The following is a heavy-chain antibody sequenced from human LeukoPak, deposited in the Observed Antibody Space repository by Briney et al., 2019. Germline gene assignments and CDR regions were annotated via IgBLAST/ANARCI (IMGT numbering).Heavy chain of an antibody. Sequence: SVKVSCKASGGTFSSYAISWVRQAPGQGLEWMGGIIPIFGTANYAQKFQGRVTITADESTSTAYMELSSLRSEDTAVYYCARSETGYHDKHDYGDYYFDYWGQGTLVTVSS. V-gene: IGHV1-69*01. D-gene: IGHD4-17*01. CDR3: ARSETGYHDKHDYGDYYFDY. J-gene: IGHJ4*02. CDR2: IIPIFGTA. CDR1: GGTFSSYA.